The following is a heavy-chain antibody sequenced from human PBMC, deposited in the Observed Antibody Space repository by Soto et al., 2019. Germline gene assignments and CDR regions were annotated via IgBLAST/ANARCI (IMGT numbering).Heavy chain of an antibody. J-gene: IGHJ6*02. CDR1: EFTFSSYA. Sequence: QLVESGGRGVQPGRSLRLSCEASEFTFSSYAMHWVRQAPGRGLEWVALISFDGTKEYYADSVKGRFIISRDNSKSMVYLPMDSLRPDDTAIYYCARPIPRWSYHYGMDVWGQGTTVTVSS. V-gene: IGHV3-30*03. D-gene: IGHD2-15*01. CDR2: ISFDGTKE. CDR3: ARPIPRWSYHYGMDV.